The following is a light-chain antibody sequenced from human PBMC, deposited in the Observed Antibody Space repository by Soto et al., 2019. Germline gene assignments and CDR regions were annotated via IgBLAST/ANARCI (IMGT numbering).Light chain of an antibody. J-gene: IGLJ3*02. Sequence: QSVLTQPPSVSGAPGQGVTISCTGSSSNIGAPYDVHWYQHLPGTAPKLLIYSNNQRPSGVPDRFSGSKSGTSASLAISGLQSEDEADYYCAAWDDSLNGWVFGGGTKLTVL. CDR1: SSNIGAPYD. V-gene: IGLV1-40*01. CDR2: SNN. CDR3: AAWDDSLNGWV.